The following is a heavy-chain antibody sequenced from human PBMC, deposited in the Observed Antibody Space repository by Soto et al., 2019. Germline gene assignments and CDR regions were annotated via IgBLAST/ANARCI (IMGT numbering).Heavy chain of an antibody. J-gene: IGHJ6*03. CDR2: IYYSGTA. D-gene: IGHD1-26*01. V-gene: IGHV4-31*03. CDR3: ARSLPGGTVFYMDI. CDR1: GGSITGGFSY. Sequence: QLQLRESGPGLVQPAQTLSLTCTVAGGSITGGFSYWTWVRQHPGKGLEWVGHIYYSGTAYYNPSLNCRVALSVDPSQNRFSLKLSSVTAADTAIYFCARSLPGGTVFYMDIWGEGTTVTVSS.